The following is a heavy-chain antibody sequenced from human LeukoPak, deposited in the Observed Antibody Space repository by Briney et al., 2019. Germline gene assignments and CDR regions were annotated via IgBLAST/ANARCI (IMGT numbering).Heavy chain of an antibody. CDR1: GFTFSSYA. CDR2: ISGSGGST. CDR3: AKDHIVVVPAVWLGELLSPLGDY. Sequence: GGSLRLSCAASGFTFSSYAMSWVRQAPGKGLEWVSAISGSGGSTYYADSVKGRFTISRDNSKNTLYLQMNSLRAEDTAVYYCAKDHIVVVPAVWLGELLSPLGDYWGQGTLVTVSS. J-gene: IGHJ4*02. D-gene: IGHD2-2*01. V-gene: IGHV3-23*01.